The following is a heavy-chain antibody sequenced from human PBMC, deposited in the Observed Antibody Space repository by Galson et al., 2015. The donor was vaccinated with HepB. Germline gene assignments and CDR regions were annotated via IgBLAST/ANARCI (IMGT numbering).Heavy chain of an antibody. CDR3: AREVGYSGYDSHYYYYAMDV. Sequence: CAISGDSVSSNSAAWNWIRQSPSRGLEWLGRTFYRSKWYNDYAVSVKSRITTNPDTSKNQFSLQLNSVTPEDTAVYYCAREVGYSGYDSHYYYYAMDVWGQGTTATVSS. J-gene: IGHJ6*02. CDR1: GDSVSSNSAA. CDR2: TFYRSKWYN. D-gene: IGHD5-12*01. V-gene: IGHV6-1*01.